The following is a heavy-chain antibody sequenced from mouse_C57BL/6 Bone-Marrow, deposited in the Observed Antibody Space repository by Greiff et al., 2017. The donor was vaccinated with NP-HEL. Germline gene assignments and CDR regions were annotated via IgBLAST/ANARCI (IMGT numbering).Heavy chain of an antibody. J-gene: IGHJ4*01. D-gene: IGHD1-2*01. CDR1: GYTFTSYT. V-gene: IGHV1-4*01. CDR2: ITPSSGYT. Sequence: QVQLQQSGAELARPGASVKMSCKASGYTFTSYTMHWVKQRPGQGLEWIGYITPSSGYTKYNQKFKDKATLTADKSSSTAYMQLSSLTSEDSAVYYCARSHYYAHYYAMDYWGQGTSVTVSS. CDR3: ARSHYYAHYYAMDY.